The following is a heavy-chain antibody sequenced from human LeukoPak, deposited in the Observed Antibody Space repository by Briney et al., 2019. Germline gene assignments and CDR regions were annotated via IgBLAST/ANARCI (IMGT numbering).Heavy chain of an antibody. D-gene: IGHD6-13*01. Sequence: GRSLXLSCAASGFTFSNYGMHWVRQAPGKGLEWVAVISYDGSNKYYADSVKGRFTISRDNSKNTLYLQMNSLRAEDTAVYYCAKTGGIAAAHWGQGTLVTVSS. CDR2: ISYDGSNK. J-gene: IGHJ4*02. CDR1: GFTFSNYG. V-gene: IGHV3-30*18. CDR3: AKTGGIAAAH.